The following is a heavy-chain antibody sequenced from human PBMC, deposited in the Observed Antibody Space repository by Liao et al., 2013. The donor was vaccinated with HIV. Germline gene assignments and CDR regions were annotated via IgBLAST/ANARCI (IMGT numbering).Heavy chain of an antibody. CDR3: ARLASCGGDCYSGYMAV. V-gene: IGHV4-4*07. CDR1: NGSISSYY. CDR2: IYITGGT. Sequence: QVQLQESGPGLVRPSETLSLICTVSNGSISSYYWGWIRQPAGKGLEWIGRIYITGGTNYNPSLKSRVTMSLDTSKNQFSLKMSSVTAADTAVYYCARLASCGGDCYSGYMAVWGKGTTVTVSS. J-gene: IGHJ6*03. D-gene: IGHD2-21*01.